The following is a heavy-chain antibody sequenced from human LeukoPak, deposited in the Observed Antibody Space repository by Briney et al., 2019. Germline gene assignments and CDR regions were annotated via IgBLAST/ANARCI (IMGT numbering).Heavy chain of an antibody. CDR3: ARPQGWSSGYFNWLDP. V-gene: IGHV1-69*05. CDR1: GGTFSSYA. D-gene: IGHD3-22*01. CDR2: IIPIFGTA. Sequence: ASVKVSCKASGGTFSSYAISWVRQAPGQGLEWMGGIIPIFGTANYAQKFQGRVTITTDESTSTAYTELSSLRSEDTAVYYCARPQGWSSGYFNWLDPWGQGTLVTVSS. J-gene: IGHJ5*02.